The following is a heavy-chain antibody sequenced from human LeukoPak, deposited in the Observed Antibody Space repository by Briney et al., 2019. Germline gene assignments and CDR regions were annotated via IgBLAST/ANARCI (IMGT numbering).Heavy chain of an antibody. J-gene: IGHJ4*02. D-gene: IGHD3-16*01. CDR1: GGTFSSYA. Sequence: GASVKVSCKASGGTFSSYAISWVRQAPGQGLEWMGRIIPILGIANYAQKFQGRVTITADKSTSTAYMELSSLRSEDTAVYYCARGPRVGMITFGGVTNIDYWGQGTLVTVSS. CDR3: ARGPRVGMITFGGVTNIDY. CDR2: IIPILGIA. V-gene: IGHV1-69*04.